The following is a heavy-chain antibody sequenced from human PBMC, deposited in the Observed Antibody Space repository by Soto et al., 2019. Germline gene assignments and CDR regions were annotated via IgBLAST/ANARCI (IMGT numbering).Heavy chain of an antibody. D-gene: IGHD2-21*01. CDR1: GFTFSSYS. J-gene: IGHJ5*02. Sequence: EVQLVESGGGLVQPGGSLRLSCAASGFTFSSYSMNWVRQAPGKGLEWVSYISSSSSTIYYADAVKGRFTTSRDNAKNSLYLQMSSLRAEDTAVYYCARGLGVANNWFDPWGQGTLVTVSS. CDR3: ARGLGVANNWFDP. CDR2: ISSSSSTI. V-gene: IGHV3-48*01.